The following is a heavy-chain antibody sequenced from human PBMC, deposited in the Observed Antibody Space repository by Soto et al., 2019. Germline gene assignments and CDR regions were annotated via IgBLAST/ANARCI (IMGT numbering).Heavy chain of an antibody. CDR2: IIPIFGTA. J-gene: IGHJ4*02. CDR1: GGTFSSYA. D-gene: IGHD2-15*01. V-gene: IGHV1-69*13. Sequence: SVKVSCKASGGTFSSYAISWVRQAPGQGLEWMGRIIPIFGTANYAQKFQGRVTITADESTSTAYMELSSLRSEDTAVYYCARDRAGYCSGGSCYFFPGDYWGQGTLVTVSS. CDR3: ARDRAGYCSGGSCYFFPGDY.